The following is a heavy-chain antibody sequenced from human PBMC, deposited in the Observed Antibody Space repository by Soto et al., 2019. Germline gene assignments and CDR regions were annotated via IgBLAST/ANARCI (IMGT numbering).Heavy chain of an antibody. CDR2: INPNSGGT. J-gene: IGHJ6*02. V-gene: IGHV1-2*04. CDR3: ARDRHCSGGSCYYYYGMDV. Sequence: GASVKVSCKASGYTFTGYYMHWVRQAPGQGLEWMGWINPNSGGTNYAQKFQGWVTMTRDTSISTAYMELSRLRSDDTAVYYCARDRHCSGGSCYYYYGMDVWGQGTTVTVSS. D-gene: IGHD2-15*01. CDR1: GYTFTGYY.